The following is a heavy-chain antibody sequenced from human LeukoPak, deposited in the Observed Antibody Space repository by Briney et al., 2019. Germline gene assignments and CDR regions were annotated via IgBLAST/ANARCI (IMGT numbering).Heavy chain of an antibody. CDR1: GFTFRSYW. D-gene: IGHD3-10*01. J-gene: IGHJ4*02. CDR2: INVYGSEK. V-gene: IGHV3-7*03. CDR3: ARDYRSVRGVATDY. Sequence: GGSLRLSCAASGFTFRSYWMSWVRQAPGKGLEWVGYINVYGSEKFYVDSVKGRFSISRDNAKNPLYLQMNSLRAEDTAVYYCARDYRSVRGVATDYWGQGTLVTVSS.